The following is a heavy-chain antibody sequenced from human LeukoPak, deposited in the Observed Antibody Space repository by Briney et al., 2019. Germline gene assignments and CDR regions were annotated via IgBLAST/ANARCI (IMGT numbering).Heavy chain of an antibody. J-gene: IGHJ4*02. Sequence: ASVKVSCKASGYAFDSFGISWVRQAPGRGLEWMGWISGYSGNSNSAQKLQGRLIMTTDNSTGTAYMDLRSLTSDDTAFYYCPRVGATYGDPLEFDYWGQGTLVTVSS. CDR3: PRVGATYGDPLEFDY. CDR2: ISGYSGNS. D-gene: IGHD4-17*01. V-gene: IGHV1-18*01. CDR1: GYAFDSFG.